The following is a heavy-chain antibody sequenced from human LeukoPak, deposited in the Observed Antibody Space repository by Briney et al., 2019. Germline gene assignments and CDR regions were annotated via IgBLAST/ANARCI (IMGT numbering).Heavy chain of an antibody. CDR1: GGSFSGYY. CDR2: INHSGST. V-gene: IGHV4-34*01. J-gene: IGHJ4*02. CDR3: ASIYDILTGQPLDY. Sequence: SETLSLTCAVYGGSFSGYYWSWIRQPPGKGLEWIGEINHSGSTNYNPSLKSRVTILVDTSKNQFSLKLSSVTAADTAVYYCASIYDILTGQPLDYWGQGTLVTVSS. D-gene: IGHD3-9*01.